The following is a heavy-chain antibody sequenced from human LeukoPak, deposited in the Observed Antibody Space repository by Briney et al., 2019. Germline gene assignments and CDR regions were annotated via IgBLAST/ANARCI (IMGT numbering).Heavy chain of an antibody. J-gene: IGHJ5*02. D-gene: IGHD2-2*01. CDR2: ISGSGGSI. Sequence: GGSLRLSCAASGFTFSSYAMSWVRQAPGKGLEWVSAISGSGGSIYYADSVKGRFTISRDNSKNTLYLQMNSLRAEDTAVYYCAKDRGVVVPENWFDPWGQGTLVTVSS. CDR1: GFTFSSYA. CDR3: AKDRGVVVPENWFDP. V-gene: IGHV3-23*01.